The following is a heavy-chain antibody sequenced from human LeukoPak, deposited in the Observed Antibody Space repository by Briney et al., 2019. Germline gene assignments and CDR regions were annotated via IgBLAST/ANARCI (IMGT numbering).Heavy chain of an antibody. CDR3: AKGVLGYSVPFLDC. D-gene: IGHD3-10*02. J-gene: IGHJ4*02. Sequence: PGGSLRLSCAASGFTFSSYAMSWVRQAPGKGLEWVSAISGSGGSTYYADSVKGRLTISRDNSKNTVYLQMNSLRAEDTALYYCAKGVLGYSVPFLDCWGQGVLVTVSS. CDR1: GFTFSSYA. CDR2: ISGSGGST. V-gene: IGHV3-23*01.